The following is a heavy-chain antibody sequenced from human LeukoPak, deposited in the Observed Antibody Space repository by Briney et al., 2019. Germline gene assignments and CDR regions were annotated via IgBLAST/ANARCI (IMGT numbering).Heavy chain of an antibody. CDR2: ISASGPST. CDR1: GFTFSSYA. J-gene: IGHJ6*02. Sequence: GGSLRLSCAASGFTFSSYAMHWVRQAPGKGLEWVSAISASGPSTYYADSVQGRFTISRDTPKNTLYLQMNSLRAEDTAVYYCAAAYFGLDQYYYGMDVWGQGTTVTVSS. CDR3: AAAYFGLDQYYYGMDV. V-gene: IGHV3-23*01. D-gene: IGHD3/OR15-3a*01.